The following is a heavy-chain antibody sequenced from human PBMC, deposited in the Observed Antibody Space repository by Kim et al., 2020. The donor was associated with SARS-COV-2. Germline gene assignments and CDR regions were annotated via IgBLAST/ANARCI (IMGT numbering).Heavy chain of an antibody. J-gene: IGHJ4*01. V-gene: IGHV3-23*01. Sequence: GGSLRLSCAASGFTFSSYAMSWVRQAPGKGLEWVSAISGSGGSTYYADSVKGRFTISRDNSKNTLYLQMNSLRAEDTAVYYCAKGSSSWVFDPVDYWGQEPWSPSPQ. D-gene: IGHD6-13*01. CDR1: GFTFSSYA. CDR2: ISGSGGST. CDR3: AKGSSSWVFDPVDY.